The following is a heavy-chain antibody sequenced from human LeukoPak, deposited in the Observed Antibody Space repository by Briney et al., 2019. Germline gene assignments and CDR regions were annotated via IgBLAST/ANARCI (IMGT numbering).Heavy chain of an antibody. CDR1: GFTFSDYY. Sequence: GGSLRLSCAASGFTFSDYYMSWIRQPPGKGLEWVSYISGSTTYTNYADSVRGRFTISRDNSKNSLYLQMNSLRAEDTAVYYCARDFSGITMVRGVSFDYWGQGTLVTVSS. J-gene: IGHJ4*02. D-gene: IGHD3-10*01. V-gene: IGHV3-11*05. CDR2: ISGSTTYT. CDR3: ARDFSGITMVRGVSFDY.